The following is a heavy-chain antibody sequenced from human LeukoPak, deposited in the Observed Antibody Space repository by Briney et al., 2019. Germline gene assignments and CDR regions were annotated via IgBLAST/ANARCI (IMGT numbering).Heavy chain of an antibody. V-gene: IGHV4-39*01. J-gene: IGHJ4*02. D-gene: IGHD3-10*01. CDR3: ARHSSSVRGVITN. CDR2: IYYSGSA. CDR1: GGSISSSSYY. Sequence: SETLSLTCTVSGGSISSSSYYWGWIRQPPGMGLEWIGTIYYSGSANYNPSLKSRVTISVDTSKNQFSLKLTSVTAADTAVYFCARHSSSVRGVITNWGQGALVTVSS.